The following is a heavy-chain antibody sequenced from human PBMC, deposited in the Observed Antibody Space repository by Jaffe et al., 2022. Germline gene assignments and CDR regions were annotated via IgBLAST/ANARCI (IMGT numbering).Heavy chain of an antibody. V-gene: IGHV3-15*01. J-gene: IGHJ4*02. CDR2: IKSKTDGGTT. CDR3: TTNLYDYIWGSYRLYYFDY. Sequence: EVQLVESGGGLVKPGGSLRLSCAASGFTFSNAWMSWVRQAPGKGLEWVGRIKSKTDGGTTDYAAPVKGRFTISRDDSKNTLYLQMNSLKTEDTAVYYCTTNLYDYIWGSYRLYYFDYWGQGTLVTVSS. D-gene: IGHD3-16*02. CDR1: GFTFSNAW.